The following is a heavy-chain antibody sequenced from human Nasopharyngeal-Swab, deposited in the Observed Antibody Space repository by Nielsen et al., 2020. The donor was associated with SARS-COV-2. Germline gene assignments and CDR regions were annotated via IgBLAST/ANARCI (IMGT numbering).Heavy chain of an antibody. J-gene: IGHJ4*02. V-gene: IGHV4-34*01. Sequence: SQTLSLTCAVYGGSFSGYYWSWIRQPLGKGLEWIGEINHSGSTNYNPSLKSRVTISVDTSKNQFSLKLSSVTAADTAVYYCAREYSSSSALLDYWGQGTLVTVSS. CDR1: GGSFSGYY. D-gene: IGHD6-6*01. CDR3: AREYSSSSALLDY. CDR2: INHSGST.